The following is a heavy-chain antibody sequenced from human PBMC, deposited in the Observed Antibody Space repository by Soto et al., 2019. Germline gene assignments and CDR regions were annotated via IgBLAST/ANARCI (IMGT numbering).Heavy chain of an antibody. CDR3: AREGARGMDV. V-gene: IGHV1-8*01. Sequence: VPLVQSVAEGKKPGASVKVSCKASGYTFTRYDIDWVRQATGQGLEWMGWMNTNSANTGNAQKFQGRVTMPGNTSISTAYTEMSRLRSEDTAVYFCAREGARGMDVWGQATTVTVSS. CDR1: GYTFTRYD. CDR2: MNTNSANT. D-gene: IGHD3-16*01. J-gene: IGHJ6*02.